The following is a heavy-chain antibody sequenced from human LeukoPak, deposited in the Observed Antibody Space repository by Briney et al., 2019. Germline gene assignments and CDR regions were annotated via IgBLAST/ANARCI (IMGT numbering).Heavy chain of an antibody. CDR1: GGSISSYY. D-gene: IGHD5-18*01. V-gene: IGHV4-59*01. J-gene: IGHJ4*02. Sequence: DPSETLSLTCTVSGGSISSYYWSWIRQPPGKRLEWIGYIFYSGNTNYNPSLKRRVTISVDTSKNQFSLKLSSVTAADTAVYYCARYTAMVTGFDYWGQGTLVTVSS. CDR2: IFYSGNT. CDR3: ARYTAMVTGFDY.